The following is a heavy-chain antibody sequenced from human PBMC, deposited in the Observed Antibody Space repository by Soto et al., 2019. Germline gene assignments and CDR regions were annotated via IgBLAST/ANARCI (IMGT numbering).Heavy chain of an antibody. V-gene: IGHV3-64*01. CDR2: ISSNGVGT. CDR1: EFTLSGYS. CDR3: ARRARPDFYYMDV. J-gene: IGHJ6*03. D-gene: IGHD6-6*01. Sequence: GSLILSCAASEFTLSGYSMDWVRQAPGKGLEYVSGISSNGVGTYYANSVQGRSTISRDNSKNTVYLQMGSLRPEDMAVYYCARRARPDFYYMDVWGKGTTVTVS.